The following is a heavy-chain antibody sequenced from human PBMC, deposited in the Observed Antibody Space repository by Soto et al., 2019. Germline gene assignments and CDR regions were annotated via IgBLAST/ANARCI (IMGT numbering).Heavy chain of an antibody. CDR2: VSGGGSVT. V-gene: IGHV3-74*01. J-gene: IGHJ6*02. CDR1: GFTFSSHW. CDR3: VRGSDGWSGMDV. D-gene: IGHD3-3*01. Sequence: EVQLVESGGGSVQPGGSLRLSCAASGFTFSSHWMYWIRQTPMQELVWVARVSGGGSVTYYEDSVKGRFAIYRDNDKNTVYLQMNSLRAEDTGGYYCVRGSDGWSGMDVWGQGTTVTVSS.